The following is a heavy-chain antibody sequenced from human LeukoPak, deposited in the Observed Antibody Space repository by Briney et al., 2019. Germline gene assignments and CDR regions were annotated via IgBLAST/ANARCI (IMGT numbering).Heavy chain of an antibody. J-gene: IGHJ4*02. CDR3: ARVGGDWRDPYFDY. D-gene: IGHD2-21*01. CDR1: GYTFTGHY. V-gene: IGHV1-2*02. CDR2: INPNSGGT. Sequence: GASVKVSCKASGYTFTGHYMHWVRQAPGQGLEWMGWINPNSGGTNYAQKFQGRVTMTRDTPISTAYMELSRLRSEDTAVYYCARVGGDWRDPYFDYWGQGTLVTVSS.